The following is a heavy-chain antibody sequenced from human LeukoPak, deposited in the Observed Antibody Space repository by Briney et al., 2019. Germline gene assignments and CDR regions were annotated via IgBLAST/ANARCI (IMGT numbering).Heavy chain of an antibody. CDR3: ASSSTSGYYDFDY. Sequence: GGSLILSCAASGFTFSDHYMSWIRQAPGKGLEWLSYISSTSRYTNYADSVKGRCTISRDNAKSSLYLQMNSLRAEDTAVYYCASSSTSGYYDFDYWGQGTLVTVSS. D-gene: IGHD3-22*01. CDR1: GFTFSDHY. V-gene: IGHV3-11*06. CDR2: ISSTSRYT. J-gene: IGHJ4*02.